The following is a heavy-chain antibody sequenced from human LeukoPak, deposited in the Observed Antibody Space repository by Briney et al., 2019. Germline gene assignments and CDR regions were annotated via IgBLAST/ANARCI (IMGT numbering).Heavy chain of an antibody. CDR1: GFTLSNHA. CDR3: AKPYWGSGPSPFDY. J-gene: IGHJ4*02. CDR2: IGTAGDT. V-gene: IGHV3-13*01. Sequence: GGSLRLSCAASGFTLSNHAMHWVRRATGKGLEWVSAIGTAGDTFYPGSVKGRFTISRENAKNSLYLQMDSLRAEDTAVYYCAKPYWGSGPSPFDYWGQGTLVTVSS. D-gene: IGHD7-27*01.